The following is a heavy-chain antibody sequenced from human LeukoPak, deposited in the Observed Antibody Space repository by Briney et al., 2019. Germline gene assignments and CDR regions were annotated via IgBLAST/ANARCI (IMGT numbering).Heavy chain of an antibody. CDR1: GVSLSSDKYY. CDR2: IYYSGST. V-gene: IGHV4-31*03. J-gene: IGHJ3*01. CDR3: ATPYCGAISCLDVFDV. D-gene: IGHD2-21*01. Sequence: PSQILSLTCTVSGVSLSSDKYYWTWIRQRPGKGLEWIGHIYYSGSTSFNPSLKSRVSMSMDTSKSQFSLKLTSVTAADTAVYYCATPYCGAISCLDVFDVWGQGTVVTVSS.